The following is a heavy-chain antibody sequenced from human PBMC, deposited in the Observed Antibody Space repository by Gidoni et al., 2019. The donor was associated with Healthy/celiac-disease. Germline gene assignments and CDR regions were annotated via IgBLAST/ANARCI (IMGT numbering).Heavy chain of an antibody. CDR1: GGTFSSYT. J-gene: IGHJ4*02. Sequence: QVQLVQSGAGVKKPGSSVKVSCKASGGTFSSYTISWVRQAPGQGLEWMGRIIPILGIANYAQKFQGRVTITADKSTSTAYMELSSLRSEDTAVYYCARWRGEGYDSSGYADYWGQGTLVTVSS. D-gene: IGHD3-22*01. CDR2: IIPILGIA. CDR3: ARWRGEGYDSSGYADY. V-gene: IGHV1-69*02.